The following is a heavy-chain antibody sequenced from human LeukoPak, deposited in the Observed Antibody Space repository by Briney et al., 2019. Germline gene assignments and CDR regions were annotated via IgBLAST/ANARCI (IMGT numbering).Heavy chain of an antibody. D-gene: IGHD3-10*01. Sequence: SETLSLTCTVSGGSISSSSYYWSWIRQPAGKGLEWIGRIYTSGSTNYNPSLKSRVTISVDTSKNQFSLKLSSVTAADTAVYYCARVTMVRGVNNYTDVWGKGTTVTISS. CDR1: GGSISSSSYY. J-gene: IGHJ6*03. CDR3: ARVTMVRGVNNYTDV. CDR2: IYTSGST. V-gene: IGHV4-61*02.